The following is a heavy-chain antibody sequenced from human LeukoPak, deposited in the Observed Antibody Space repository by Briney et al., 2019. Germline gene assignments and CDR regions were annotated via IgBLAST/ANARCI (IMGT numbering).Heavy chain of an antibody. CDR1: GFTFSSYW. J-gene: IGHJ4*02. V-gene: IGHV3-74*01. Sequence: GGSLRLSCAASGFTFSSYWMHWVRQAPGKGLVWVSRINSDGSSTSYADSVKGRFTISRDNAKNTLYLQMNSLGGEDTAVYYCAREWPGYSYGYWGQGTLVTVSS. D-gene: IGHD5-18*01. CDR3: AREWPGYSYGY. CDR2: INSDGSST.